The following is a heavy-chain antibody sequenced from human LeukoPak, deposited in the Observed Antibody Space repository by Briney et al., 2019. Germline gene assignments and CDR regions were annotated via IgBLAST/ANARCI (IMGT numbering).Heavy chain of an antibody. Sequence: KPGGSLRLSRAASGFTFSDYYMSWIRQAPGKGLEWVSYITSSGGTIYYADSMKGRFTISRDNAKHSLVLQLDSLRAEDTAVYYCARIGRPAAFDIWGQGTLVIVSS. V-gene: IGHV3-11*01. CDR2: ITSSGGTI. CDR1: GFTFSDYY. J-gene: IGHJ3*02. CDR3: ARIGRPAAFDI. D-gene: IGHD6-6*01.